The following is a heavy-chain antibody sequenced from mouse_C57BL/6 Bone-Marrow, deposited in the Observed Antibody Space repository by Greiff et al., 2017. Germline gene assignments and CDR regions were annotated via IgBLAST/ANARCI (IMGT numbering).Heavy chain of an antibody. Sequence: VQLQESGPGLVQPSQSLSITCTVSGFSLTSYGVHWVRQSPGKGLEWLGVIWRGGSTDYNAAFMSRLSITKDNSKSQVFFKMNSLQADDTAIYYCAKKGYYYGPYWYFDVWGTGTTVTVSS. CDR3: AKKGYYYGPYWYFDV. J-gene: IGHJ1*03. CDR1: GFSLTSYG. CDR2: IWRGGST. D-gene: IGHD1-1*01. V-gene: IGHV2-5*01.